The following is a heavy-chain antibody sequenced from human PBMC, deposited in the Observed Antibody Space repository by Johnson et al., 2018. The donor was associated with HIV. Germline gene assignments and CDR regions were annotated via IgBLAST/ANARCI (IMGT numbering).Heavy chain of an antibody. D-gene: IGHD4-23*01. CDR2: IGKAADT. CDR1: GFTFNNYD. V-gene: IGHV3-13*01. Sequence: VKLVESGGGSVQSGGSLRLSCAASGFTFNNYDMHWVRQVTGKALEWVSAIGKAADTYYADSVKGRFTISRENVSNSLYLQMDSLGVGDTAVYYCARGSVVGGNSGYDAFDIWGQGTVVTVSS. CDR3: ARGSVVGGNSGYDAFDI. J-gene: IGHJ3*02.